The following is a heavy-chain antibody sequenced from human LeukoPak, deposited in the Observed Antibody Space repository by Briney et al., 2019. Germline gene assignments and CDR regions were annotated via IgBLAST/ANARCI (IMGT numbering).Heavy chain of an antibody. CDR2: INPNSGGT. Sequence: ASVKVSCKASGYTFTGYYMHWVRQAPGQGLEWMGWINPNSGGTNYAQKFQGRVTMTRDTSISTAYMELSRLRSDDTAVYYCAREGTLPFYYDSRGYSTADFDYWGQGTLVTVSS. V-gene: IGHV1-2*02. J-gene: IGHJ4*02. D-gene: IGHD3-22*01. CDR1: GYTFTGYY. CDR3: AREGTLPFYYDSRGYSTADFDY.